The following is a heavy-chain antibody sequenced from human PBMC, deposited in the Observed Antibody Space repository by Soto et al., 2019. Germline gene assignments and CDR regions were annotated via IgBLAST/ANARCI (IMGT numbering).Heavy chain of an antibody. Sequence: ESGGGLVQPGGSLRLSCVASGFIFSDYYMSWVRQAPGKGLEWVANIRHDASGQYYLDSLKGRFTISRDNAPNSLYLQMDTVTSEEPAGYYWVSSEGTRTWTRGGRTLFDYRDPGAVVSFSS. CDR2: IRHDASGQ. J-gene: IGHJ4*02. CDR3: VSSEGTRTWTRGGRTLFDY. CDR1: GFIFSDYY. D-gene: IGHD1-1*01. V-gene: IGHV3-7*01.